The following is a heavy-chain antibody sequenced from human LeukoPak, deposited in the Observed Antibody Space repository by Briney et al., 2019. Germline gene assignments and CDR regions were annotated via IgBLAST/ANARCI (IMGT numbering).Heavy chain of an antibody. CDR1: GYTFTGYY. CDR3: ARVGGVDYYYYYGMDV. Sequence: ASVKVSCKASGYTFTGYYMHWVRQAPGQGLEGMGWINPNSGGTNYAQKFQGRVTMTRDTSISTAYMELSRLRSDDTAVYYCARVGGVDYYYYYGMDVWGQGTTVTVSS. CDR2: INPNSGGT. J-gene: IGHJ6*02. V-gene: IGHV1-2*02. D-gene: IGHD2-15*01.